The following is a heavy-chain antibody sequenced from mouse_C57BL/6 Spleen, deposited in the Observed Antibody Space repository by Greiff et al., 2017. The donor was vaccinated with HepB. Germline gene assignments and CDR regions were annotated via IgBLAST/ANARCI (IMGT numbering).Heavy chain of an antibody. Sequence: DVQLVESGGGLVQPGGSLSLSCAASGFTFTDYYMSWVRQPPGKALEWLGFIRNKANGYTTEYSASVKGRFTISRDNSQSILYLQMNALRAEDSATHYCVKYFYYDYALLYYAMDYWGEGASVTASS. D-gene: IGHD2-4*01. CDR3: VKYFYYDYALLYYAMDY. J-gene: IGHJ4*01. V-gene: IGHV7-3*01. CDR1: GFTFTDYY. CDR2: IRNKANGYTT.